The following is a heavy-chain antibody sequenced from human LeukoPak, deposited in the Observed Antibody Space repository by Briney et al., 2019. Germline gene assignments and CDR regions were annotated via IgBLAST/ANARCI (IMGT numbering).Heavy chain of an antibody. V-gene: IGHV1-2*02. CDR2: INPNSGGT. CDR1: GYTFTGYY. CDR3: ARAKGVGYYGSGSFRF. J-gene: IGHJ4*02. D-gene: IGHD3-10*01. Sequence: VASVKVSCKASGYTFTGYYMHWVRQAPGQGLEWMGWINPNSGGTNYAQKFQGRVTMTRDTSISTAYMELSRLRSDDTAVYYCARAKGVGYYGSGSFRFWGQGTLVTVSS.